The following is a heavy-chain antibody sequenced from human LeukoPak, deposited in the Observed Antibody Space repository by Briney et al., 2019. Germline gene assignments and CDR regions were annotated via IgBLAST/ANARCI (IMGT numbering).Heavy chain of an antibody. J-gene: IGHJ4*02. Sequence: GASVKVSCKASGYTFTGYYMHWVRQAPGQGLEWMGWINPNTGDTNYAQKFQGRVTMTRDTSITTVYMEISRLTSDDTALFYCAVAPGDCWGQGTLVTVSS. CDR1: GYTFTGYY. V-gene: IGHV1-2*02. CDR2: INPNTGDT. CDR3: AVAPGDC.